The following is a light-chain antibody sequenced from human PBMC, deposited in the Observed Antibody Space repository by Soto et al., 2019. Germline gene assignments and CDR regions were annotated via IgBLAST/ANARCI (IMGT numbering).Light chain of an antibody. CDR3: QQYGGSPLVT. CDR2: GAS. Sequence: EVVLTQSPGTLSLSPGERATLSCRASQSVGNKYLAWYQQKPGQTPRLLIYGASSRATGIPDRFSGSGSGTDFTLTITRLEPEDSAVYYCQQYGGSPLVTFGGGTKVEIK. V-gene: IGKV3-20*01. J-gene: IGKJ4*01. CDR1: QSVGNKY.